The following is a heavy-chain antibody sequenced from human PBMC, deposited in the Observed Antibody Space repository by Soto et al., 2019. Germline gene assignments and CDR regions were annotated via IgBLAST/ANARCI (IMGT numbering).Heavy chain of an antibody. CDR3: ARNQRRNGKYWFDS. CDR1: GYTFTNYD. J-gene: IGHJ5*01. CDR2: MTPNSGNT. V-gene: IGHV1-8*02. Sequence: QVQLVQSGAEVRKPGASVKVSCKASGYTFTNYDINWVRQATGQGLEWMGWMTPNSGNTGYAQKFQGRVTLTRDTSISTAYMELSSLRSEDTAVYYCARNQRRNGKYWFDSWGQGTLVTVSS.